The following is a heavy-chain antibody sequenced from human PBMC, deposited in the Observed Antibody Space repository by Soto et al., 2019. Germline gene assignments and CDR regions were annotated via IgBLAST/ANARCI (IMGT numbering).Heavy chain of an antibody. CDR2: IIPIFGTA. Sequence: GASVKVSCKASGGTFSSYAISWVRQAPGQGLEWMGGIIPIFGTANYAQKFQGRVTITADESTSTAYMELSSLRSEDTAVYYCAVGVMVRGVTPEFYYYGMDVWGQGTTVTVSS. CDR1: GGTFSSYA. J-gene: IGHJ6*02. V-gene: IGHV1-69*13. CDR3: AVGVMVRGVTPEFYYYGMDV. D-gene: IGHD3-10*01.